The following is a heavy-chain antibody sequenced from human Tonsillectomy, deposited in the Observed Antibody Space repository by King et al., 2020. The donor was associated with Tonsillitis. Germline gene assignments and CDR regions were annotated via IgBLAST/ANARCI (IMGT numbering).Heavy chain of an antibody. J-gene: IGHJ5*02. V-gene: IGHV4-61*02. Sequence: GKLQESCPGLVKPSQTRSLTCTVSGGSISSAIYYWSWIPQPAGTGLEWIGRIYTSGSTNINSSLKSRVTISVDTSKNQISLRLTSVTAADTAVYYCAREYYKFSFDPWGQLTQVTVSS. CDR3: AREYYKFSFDP. CDR1: GGSISSAIYY. CDR2: IYTSGST. D-gene: IGHD3/OR15-3a*01.